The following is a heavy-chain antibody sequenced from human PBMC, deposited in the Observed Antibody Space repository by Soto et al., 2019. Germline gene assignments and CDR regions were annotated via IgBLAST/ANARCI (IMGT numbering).Heavy chain of an antibody. J-gene: IGHJ5*02. D-gene: IGHD3-16*01. CDR1: GGSISGYY. CDR3: AMTETTLYNWFDP. V-gene: IGHV4-59*12. Sequence: QVQLQESGPGLVKPSETLSLTCTVSGGSISGYYWSWIRQSPGKGLEWIGHIYYSGTTKYNPSLKSRVTMSLDTSKKQFSLRLNSVTAADTAVYYYAMTETTLYNWFDPWGQGTLVTVSS. CDR2: IYYSGTT.